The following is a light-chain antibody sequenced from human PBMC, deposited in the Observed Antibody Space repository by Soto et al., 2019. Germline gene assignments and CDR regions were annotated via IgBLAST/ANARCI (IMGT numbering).Light chain of an antibody. CDR1: QVIRSA. V-gene: IGKV1-13*02. CDR3: HPFHSSAIA. Sequence: ALQLTQTPSSLSASVGDRVSMTCRASQVIRSALAWYQQKPGNPPELLIYDASTLEVGVPSRFSGSGSGTHFTLTISNVQPADFATYYCHPFHSSAIAFGQGTRLEIK. CDR2: DAS. J-gene: IGKJ5*01.